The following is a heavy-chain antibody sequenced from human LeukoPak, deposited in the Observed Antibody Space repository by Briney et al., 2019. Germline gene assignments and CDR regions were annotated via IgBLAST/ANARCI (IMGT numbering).Heavy chain of an antibody. CDR2: VSSSGGTI. V-gene: IGHV3-48*04. Sequence: AGGSLRLSCAASGFTFSTYTMNWVRQAPGKGLEWVSYVSSSGGTIYYADSVKGRFTISRDNAKNSLYLQMNSLRAEDTAVYYCARVGTTNYYFYYMDVWGKGTTVTVSS. CDR1: GFTFSTYT. CDR3: ARVGTTNYYFYYMDV. D-gene: IGHD2-2*01. J-gene: IGHJ6*03.